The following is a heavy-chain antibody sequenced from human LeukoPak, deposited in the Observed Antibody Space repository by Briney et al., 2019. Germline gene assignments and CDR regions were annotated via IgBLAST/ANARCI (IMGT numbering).Heavy chain of an antibody. V-gene: IGHV6-1*01. J-gene: IGHJ4*02. CDR1: GDSVSSNSAA. Sequence: SQTLSLTCAISGDSVSSNSAAWGWIRQSPSRGLEWLGRTYYRSGWYNDYALSLKSRITISPDSSKTQVYLQLSSVTPEDTAVYYCSRELAWGPADSWGQGTLVTVSS. CDR2: TYYRSGWYN. CDR3: SRELAWGPADS. D-gene: IGHD7-27*01.